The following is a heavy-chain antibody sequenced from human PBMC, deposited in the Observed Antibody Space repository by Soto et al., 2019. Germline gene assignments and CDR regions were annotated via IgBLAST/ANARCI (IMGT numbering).Heavy chain of an antibody. J-gene: IGHJ4*02. CDR2: INHSGST. CDR1: GGSFSGYY. D-gene: IGHD3-10*01. CDR3: ARERRFGELLSSF. Sequence: SETLSLTCAVYGGSFSGYYWSWIRQPPGKGLEWIGEINHSGSTNYNPSLKSRVTISVDTSKNQFSLKLSSVTAADTAVYNCARERRFGELLSSFWGQGTLVTV. V-gene: IGHV4-34*01.